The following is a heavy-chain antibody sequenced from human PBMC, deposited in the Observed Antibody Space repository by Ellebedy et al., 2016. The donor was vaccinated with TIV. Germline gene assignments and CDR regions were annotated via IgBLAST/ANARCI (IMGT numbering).Heavy chain of an antibody. CDR3: ARLGITMVRGVIGS. J-gene: IGHJ5*02. Sequence: AASVKVSCKASGYTFTGYYMHWVRQAPGQGLEWMGWINPNSGGTNYAQKFQGWVTMTRDTSISTAYMELSRLRSDDTAVYYGARLGITMVRGVIGSWGQGTLVTVSS. V-gene: IGHV1-2*04. D-gene: IGHD3-10*01. CDR2: INPNSGGT. CDR1: GYTFTGYY.